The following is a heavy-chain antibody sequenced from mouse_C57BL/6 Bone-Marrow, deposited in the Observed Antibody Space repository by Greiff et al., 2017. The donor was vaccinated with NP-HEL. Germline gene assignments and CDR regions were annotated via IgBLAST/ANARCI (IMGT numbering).Heavy chain of an antibody. D-gene: IGHD1-1*01. CDR2: IHPNSGST. J-gene: IGHJ2*01. CDR1: GYTFTSYW. V-gene: IGHV1-64*01. CDR3: ARSGTVVARLDY. Sequence: VQLQQPGAELVKPGASVKLSCKASGYTFTSYWMHWVKQRPGQGLEWIGMIHPNSGSTNYNEKFKSKATLTVDKSSSTAYMQLSSLTSEDSAVYYCARSGTVVARLDYWGQGTTLTVSA.